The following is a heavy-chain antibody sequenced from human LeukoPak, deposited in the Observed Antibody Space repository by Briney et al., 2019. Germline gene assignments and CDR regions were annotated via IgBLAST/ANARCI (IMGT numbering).Heavy chain of an antibody. CDR1: GGSFSGYH. J-gene: IGHJ5*02. V-gene: IGHV4-34*01. D-gene: IGHD2-15*01. CDR3: AREVAWFDP. CDR2: INHSGST. Sequence: SETLSLTCAVYGGSFSGYHWSWIRQPPGKGLEWIGEINHSGSTNYNPSLKSRVTISVDTSKNQFSLKLSSVTAADTAVYYCAREVAWFDPWGQGTLVTVSS.